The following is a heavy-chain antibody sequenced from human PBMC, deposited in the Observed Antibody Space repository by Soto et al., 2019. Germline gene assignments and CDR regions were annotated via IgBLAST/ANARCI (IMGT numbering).Heavy chain of an antibody. J-gene: IGHJ6*02. CDR2: ISGSGGST. D-gene: IGHD4-17*01. Sequence: PGGSLRLSCAASGFTFSSYAMSWVRQAPGKGLEWVSAISGSGGSTYYADSVKGRFTISRDNSKNTLYLQMNSLRAEDTAVYYCAKVPYGDYGYYYYGMDVWGQGTTVTVSS. CDR3: AKVPYGDYGYYYYGMDV. CDR1: GFTFSSYA. V-gene: IGHV3-23*01.